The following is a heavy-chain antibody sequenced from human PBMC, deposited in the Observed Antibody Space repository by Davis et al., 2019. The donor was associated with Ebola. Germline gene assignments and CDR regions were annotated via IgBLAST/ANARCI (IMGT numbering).Heavy chain of an antibody. D-gene: IGHD3-22*01. CDR1: GYAFTGHY. CDR3: ARGITMIFDS. V-gene: IGHV1-2*04. CDR2: INPDTGST. J-gene: IGHJ4*02. Sequence: ASVKVSCKASGYAFTGHYIHWVRQAPGHGLEWMGWINPDTGSTNYAQRFQGSVTMTRDTSISTAYMELSRLRSDDTAVYYCARGITMIFDSWGQGTLVTVSS.